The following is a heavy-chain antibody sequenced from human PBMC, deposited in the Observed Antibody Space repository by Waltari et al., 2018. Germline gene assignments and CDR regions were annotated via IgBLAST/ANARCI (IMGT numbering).Heavy chain of an antibody. CDR1: GGSISGSY. CDR2: LYSGWST. V-gene: IGHV4-4*07. CDR3: ARGPGRESREAFDY. D-gene: IGHD3-10*01. Sequence: QVQLQESGPGLVKPSETLSLTCTVSGGSISGSYWSWIRQPAGKGLGWIGRLYSGWSTYYTPSLKSRPTMSVDTSKNQFSLKLSSVTAADTAVYYCARGPGRESREAFDYWGQGTLVTVSS. J-gene: IGHJ4*02.